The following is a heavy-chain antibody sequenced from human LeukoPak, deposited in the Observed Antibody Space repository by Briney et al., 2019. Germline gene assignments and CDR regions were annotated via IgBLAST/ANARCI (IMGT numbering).Heavy chain of an antibody. CDR2: INHSGST. V-gene: IGHV4-34*01. CDR3: ARQTGSGLFILP. J-gene: IGHJ4*02. CDR1: GGSFSGYY. D-gene: IGHD3/OR15-3a*01. Sequence: SETLSLTCAVYGGSFSGYYWSWIRQPPGKGQVWIGEINHSGSTDYNPSLKRRVTISVDTSKNQFSLRLTSVTAADTAVYYCARQTGSGLFILPGGQGTLVTVSS.